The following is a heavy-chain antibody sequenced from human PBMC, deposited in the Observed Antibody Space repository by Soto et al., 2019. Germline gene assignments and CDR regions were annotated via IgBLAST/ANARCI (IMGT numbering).Heavy chain of an antibody. J-gene: IGHJ5*01. CDR1: GGSVRTGSYH. CDR2: IPNNGSP. Sequence: ASETLSLTCSVSGGSVRTGSYHWSWIRQPPGKGLEWIGFIPNNGSPDYNPSLKSRVVVSIDRSKNQFSLKVNSVTAADTAVYFCARIGWGGDSWGQGTLVT. CDR3: ARIGWGGDS. D-gene: IGHD7-27*01. V-gene: IGHV4-61*01.